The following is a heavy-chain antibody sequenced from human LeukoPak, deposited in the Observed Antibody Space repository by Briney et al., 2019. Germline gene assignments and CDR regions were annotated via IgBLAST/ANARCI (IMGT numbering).Heavy chain of an antibody. Sequence: ASVKVSCKASGYTFTSYYMHWVRQAPGLGLEWMGIINPSGGSTSYAQKFQGRVTITADESTSTAYMELSSLRSEDTAVYYCAREGRDDFWSGPRSFYYWGQGTLVTVSS. J-gene: IGHJ4*02. CDR3: AREGRDDFWSGPRSFYY. CDR1: GYTFTSYY. CDR2: INPSGGST. D-gene: IGHD3-3*01. V-gene: IGHV1-46*01.